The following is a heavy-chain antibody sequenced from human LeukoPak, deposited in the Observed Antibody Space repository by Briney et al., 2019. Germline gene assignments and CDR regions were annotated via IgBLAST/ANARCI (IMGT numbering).Heavy chain of an antibody. Sequence: GGSLRLSCAASGFTFSSYGMHWVRQAPGMGLEWVAVIWYDGSNKYYADSVKGRFTISRDNSKNTLYLQMNSLRAEDTAVYYCARATGGYCSGGSCYSGYFQHWGQGTLVTVSS. CDR3: ARATGGYCSGGSCYSGYFQH. CDR1: GFTFSSYG. D-gene: IGHD2-15*01. J-gene: IGHJ1*01. CDR2: IWYDGSNK. V-gene: IGHV3-33*01.